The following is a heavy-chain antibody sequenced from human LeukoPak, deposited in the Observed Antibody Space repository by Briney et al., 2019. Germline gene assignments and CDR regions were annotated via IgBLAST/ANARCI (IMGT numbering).Heavy chain of an antibody. V-gene: IGHV4-39*01. D-gene: IGHD3-22*01. Sequence: SETLSLTCSVSGGFISSSSYYWGWIRRPPGKGLEWIGDIYYSGSTYFKPSLASRVAISIDTSKNQFSLRLSPVTAADTAVYYCARRRYYDSTGYLDWGQGTLVIVSS. J-gene: IGHJ1*01. CDR3: ARRRYYDSTGYLD. CDR2: IYYSGST. CDR1: GGFISSSSYY.